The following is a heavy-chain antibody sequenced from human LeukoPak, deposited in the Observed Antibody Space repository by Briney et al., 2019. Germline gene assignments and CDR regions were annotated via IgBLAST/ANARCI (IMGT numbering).Heavy chain of an antibody. J-gene: IGHJ5*02. CDR3: ARDYSVLWFGESNWFDP. Sequence: ASVKVSCKASGYTFTSYGISWVRQAPGRGLEWMGWISAYNGSTNYAQKLQGRVTMTTDTSTSTAYMELRSLRSDDTAVYYCARDYSVLWFGESNWFDPWGQGTLVTVSS. CDR1: GYTFTSYG. CDR2: ISAYNGST. D-gene: IGHD3-10*01. V-gene: IGHV1-18*01.